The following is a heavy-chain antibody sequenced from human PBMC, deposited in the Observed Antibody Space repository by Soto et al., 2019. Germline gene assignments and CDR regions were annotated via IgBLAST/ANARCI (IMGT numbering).Heavy chain of an antibody. CDR2: IIPIFGPA. J-gene: IGHJ6*02. Sequence: QVQLVQSGAEVKKPGSSVKVSCKASGGTFSSYAISWVRQAPGQGLEWMGGIIPIFGPADYAQKFQGRVTITADESTSTAYMELSSLRSADTAVYYCGSLETQRYYYDMDVWGQGTTVTVSS. V-gene: IGHV1-69*12. CDR1: GGTFSSYA. CDR3: GSLETQRYYYDMDV.